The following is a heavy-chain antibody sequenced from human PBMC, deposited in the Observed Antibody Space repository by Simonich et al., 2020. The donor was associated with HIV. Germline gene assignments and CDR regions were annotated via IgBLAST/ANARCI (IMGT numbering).Heavy chain of an antibody. CDR1: GYSIGSGYF. J-gene: IGHJ4*02. Sequence: QVQLQESGPGLVKPSETLSLICNVSGYSIGSGYFWGWLRPPPGKGLEWIGSSYRKGTTYYNPSLKSRITISVDTSKNQFSLKMTAVTAADTALYYCARAHQNILFDNWGLGTLVTVSS. V-gene: IGHV4-38-2*02. CDR2: SYRKGTT. D-gene: IGHD2-15*01. CDR3: ARAHQNILFDN.